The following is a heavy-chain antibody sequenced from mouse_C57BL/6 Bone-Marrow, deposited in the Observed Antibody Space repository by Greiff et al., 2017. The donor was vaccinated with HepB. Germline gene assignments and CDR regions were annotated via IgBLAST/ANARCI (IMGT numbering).Heavy chain of an antibody. CDR3: ARKLRLQAMDY. CDR1: GYTFTSYW. Sequence: VQLQQPGAELVKPGASVKLSCKASGYTFTSYWMQWVKQRPGQGLEWIGEIDPSDSYTNYNQKFKGKATLTVDTSTSTAYMQRSSLTSEDSAVYYCARKLRLQAMDYWGQGTSVTVSS. D-gene: IGHD3-2*02. V-gene: IGHV1-50*01. J-gene: IGHJ4*01. CDR2: IDPSDSYT.